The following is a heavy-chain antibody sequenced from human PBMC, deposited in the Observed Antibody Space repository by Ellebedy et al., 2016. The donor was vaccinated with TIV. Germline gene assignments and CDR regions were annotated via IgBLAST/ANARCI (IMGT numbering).Heavy chain of an antibody. Sequence: PGGSLRLSCAASGFTFGAYAMHWVRQAPGKGLDWVSLISADGGSTYYADSVKGRFTISRDNGKNSLYLQMNSLKPEDTAFYYCAKVGITWTIVASLHYWGQGTLVTVSS. CDR1: GFTFGAYA. D-gene: IGHD5-12*01. CDR2: ISADGGST. V-gene: IGHV3-43*02. CDR3: AKVGITWTIVASLHY. J-gene: IGHJ4*02.